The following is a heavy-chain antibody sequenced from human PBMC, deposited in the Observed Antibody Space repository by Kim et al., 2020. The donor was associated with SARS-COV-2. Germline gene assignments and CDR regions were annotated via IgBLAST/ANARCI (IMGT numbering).Heavy chain of an antibody. CDR2: ISWNSGII. J-gene: IGHJ4*02. CDR3: AKDFNHIVGGIFDD. Sequence: GGSLRLSCAASGFTFGDYAMHWVRQAPGKGLEWVSSISWNSGIIGYADSVKGRFTISRDNAKNSLYLQMNSLRAEDTALYYCAKDFNHIVGGIFDDWGQGTLVTVSS. CDR1: GFTFGDYA. V-gene: IGHV3-9*01. D-gene: IGHD1-26*01.